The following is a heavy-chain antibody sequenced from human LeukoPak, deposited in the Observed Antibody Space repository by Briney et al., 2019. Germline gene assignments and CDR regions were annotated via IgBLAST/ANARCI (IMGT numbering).Heavy chain of an antibody. CDR3: ARSGGQLLYTWFDP. CDR1: GGSISSYY. V-gene: IGHV4-4*09. CDR2: IYTSGST. J-gene: IGHJ5*02. D-gene: IGHD2-2*01. Sequence: SETLSLTCTVSGGSISSYYWSWVRQPPGKGLEWIGYIYTSGSTNYNPPLKSRVTISVDTSKNQFSLKLSSVTAADAAVYYCARSGGQLLYTWFDPWGQGTLVTVSS.